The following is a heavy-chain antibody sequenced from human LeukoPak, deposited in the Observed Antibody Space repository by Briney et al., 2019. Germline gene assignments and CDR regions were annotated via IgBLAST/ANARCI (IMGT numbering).Heavy chain of an antibody. V-gene: IGHV3-21*06. Sequence: GGSLRLSCAASGFTFTSYNMNWVRQAPGKGLEWVSSITSSSSYIYYADSVKGRFTISRDNAKNSLYLQMDSLRVEDTAVYYCARDPYSGNYGAYYYYYMDVWGKGTTVTVSS. CDR1: GFTFTSYN. D-gene: IGHD1-26*01. CDR3: ARDPYSGNYGAYYYYYMDV. CDR2: ITSSSSYI. J-gene: IGHJ6*03.